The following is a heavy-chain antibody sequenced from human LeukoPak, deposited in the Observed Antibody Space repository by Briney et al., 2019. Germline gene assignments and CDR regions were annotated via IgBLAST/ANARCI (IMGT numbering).Heavy chain of an antibody. CDR2: ISYDGTTK. CDR3: ARDRDPYYFDF. Sequence: GGSLRLSCAASGFTFSSYSMNWVRQAPGKGLEWVAFISYDGTTKYYADSVKGRFTISRDNSMITLFLQMNSLRIEDTAVYYCARDRDPYYFDFWGQGTLVTVSS. D-gene: IGHD2-21*01. CDR1: GFTFSSYS. V-gene: IGHV3-30*03. J-gene: IGHJ4*02.